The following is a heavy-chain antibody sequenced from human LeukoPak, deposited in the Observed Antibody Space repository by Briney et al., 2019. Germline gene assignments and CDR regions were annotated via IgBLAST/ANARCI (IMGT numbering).Heavy chain of an antibody. Sequence: GGSLRLSCAVSGFTFNYYWMTWVRQTPGKGLEWVANIRGNGNDKNYVDSVKGRFTISRDNAKNSLYLQMNSLRAEDTAVYYCARDFNYCPADPWGQGTLVTVSS. CDR3: ARDFNYCPADP. J-gene: IGHJ5*02. V-gene: IGHV3-7*05. CDR1: GFTFNYYW. D-gene: IGHD4-11*01. CDR2: IRGNGNDK.